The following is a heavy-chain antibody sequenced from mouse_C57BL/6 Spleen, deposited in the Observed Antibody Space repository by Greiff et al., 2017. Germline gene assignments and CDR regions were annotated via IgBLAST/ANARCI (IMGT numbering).Heavy chain of an antibody. CDR1: GYTFTSYT. Sequence: QVQLKESGAELARPGASVKMSCKASGYTFTSYTMHWVKQRPGQGLEWIGYINPSSGYTKYNQKFKDKATLTADKSSSTAYMQLSSLTSEDAAVYYCARGSYDYDDFDYWGQGTTLTVSS. CDR3: ARGSYDYDDFDY. D-gene: IGHD2-4*01. J-gene: IGHJ2*01. CDR2: INPSSGYT. V-gene: IGHV1-4*01.